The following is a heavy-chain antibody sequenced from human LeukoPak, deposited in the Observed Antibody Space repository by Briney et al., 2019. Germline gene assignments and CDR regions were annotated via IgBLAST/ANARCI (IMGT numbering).Heavy chain of an antibody. D-gene: IGHD5-12*01. Sequence: GSSLKVSCKASGGTFSGYAISWVRQAPGQGLEWLGGIIPIFGTAIYAQKFQGRVTITADESTSTAYMELSSLRSEDTAVYYCARDVGYSGYEFPNWFDPWGQGTLVTVSS. CDR3: ARDVGYSGYEFPNWFDP. V-gene: IGHV1-69*01. J-gene: IGHJ5*02. CDR1: GGTFSGYA. CDR2: IIPIFGTA.